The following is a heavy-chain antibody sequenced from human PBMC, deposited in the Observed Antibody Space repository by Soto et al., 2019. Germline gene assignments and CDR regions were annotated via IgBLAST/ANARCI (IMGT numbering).Heavy chain of an antibody. CDR2: ISSSSSYT. D-gene: IGHD5-18*01. CDR3: ARGGDTAMVNYDY. J-gene: IGHJ4*02. Sequence: QVQLVESGGGLVKPGGSLRLSCAASGFTFSDYYMSWIHQAPGKGLEWVSYISSSSSYTNYADSVKGRFTISRDNAKNSLYLQMNSLRAEDTAVYYCARGGDTAMVNYDYWGQGTLVTVSS. V-gene: IGHV3-11*06. CDR1: GFTFSDYY.